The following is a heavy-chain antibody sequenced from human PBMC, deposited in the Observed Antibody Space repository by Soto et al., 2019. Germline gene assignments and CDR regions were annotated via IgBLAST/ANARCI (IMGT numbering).Heavy chain of an antibody. J-gene: IGHJ4*02. CDR3: ATGLRSVYGPFDS. V-gene: IGHV3-23*01. D-gene: IGHD5-12*01. CDR1: GFMFSSYG. Sequence: GGSLRLSCAASGFMFSSYGMTWVRQAPGKGLEWVSALSGGGDSTYYAPSVRGRFAISRDNSKNTLYLQMNSLRAEDTAVYYCATGLRSVYGPFDSWGQGTLVTVSS. CDR2: LSGGGDST.